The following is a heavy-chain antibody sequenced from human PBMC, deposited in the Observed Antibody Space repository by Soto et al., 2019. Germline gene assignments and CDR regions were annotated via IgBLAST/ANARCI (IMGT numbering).Heavy chain of an antibody. CDR2: INAGNGNT. V-gene: IGHV1-3*01. J-gene: IGHJ4*02. CDR3: ARVYGFGEFAFDY. Sequence: ASVKVSCKASGYTFTSYAMHWVRQAPGQRLEWMGWINAGNGNTKYSQKFQGRVTITRDTSASIAYMELSSLRSEDTAVYYCARVYGFGEFAFDYWGQGTLVTVSS. CDR1: GYTFTSYA. D-gene: IGHD3-10*01.